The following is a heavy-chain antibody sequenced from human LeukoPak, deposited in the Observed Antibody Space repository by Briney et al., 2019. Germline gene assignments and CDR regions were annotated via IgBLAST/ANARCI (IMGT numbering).Heavy chain of an antibody. Sequence: GGSLRLSCAASGFTFSSYAMHWVRQAPGKGLEWVAVISYDGSNKYYADSVKGRFTISRDNAKNSLYLQMNSLRAEDTAVYYCARFLMATMVRGVLDYWGQGTLVTVSS. CDR1: GFTFSSYA. D-gene: IGHD3-10*01. V-gene: IGHV3-30*04. J-gene: IGHJ4*02. CDR2: ISYDGSNK. CDR3: ARFLMATMVRGVLDY.